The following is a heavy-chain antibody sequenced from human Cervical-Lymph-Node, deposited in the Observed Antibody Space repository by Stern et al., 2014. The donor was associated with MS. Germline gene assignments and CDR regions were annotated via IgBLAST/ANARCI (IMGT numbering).Heavy chain of an antibody. V-gene: IGHV3-23*04. CDR3: AKDSTYCGGDCYSGLDY. J-gene: IGHJ4*02. CDR1: GFTFSSYA. D-gene: IGHD2-21*02. CDR2: ISGSGGST. Sequence: EVQLVESGGGLVQPGGSLRLSCAASGFTFSSYAMSWVRQAPGKGLEWVSAISGSGGSTYYADSVKGRFTISRDNSKNTLYLQMNSLRAEDTAVYYCAKDSTYCGGDCYSGLDYWGQGTLVTVSS.